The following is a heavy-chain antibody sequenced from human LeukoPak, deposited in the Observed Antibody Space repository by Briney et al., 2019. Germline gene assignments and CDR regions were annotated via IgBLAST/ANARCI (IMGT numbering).Heavy chain of an antibody. D-gene: IGHD3-3*01. Sequence: GGSLRLSCAASGFTFSNYAMSWVRQAPGEGLEWVSAISGSGDSTYYADSVKGRFTISRDSSMETLYLQMNSLRAEDTATYFCAKRLSFGVAIGDFDYWGQGTLVTVSS. CDR3: AKRLSFGVAIGDFDY. CDR2: ISGSGDST. CDR1: GFTFSNYA. V-gene: IGHV3-23*01. J-gene: IGHJ4*02.